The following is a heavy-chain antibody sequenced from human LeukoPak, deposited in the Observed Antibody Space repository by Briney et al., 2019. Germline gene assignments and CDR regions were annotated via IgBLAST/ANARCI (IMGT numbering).Heavy chain of an antibody. J-gene: IGHJ3*02. Sequence: ASVKVSCKASGYTFTSYGISWVRQAPGQGLEWMGRISAYNGNTNYAQKLQGRVTMTTDTSTSTAYMELRSLRSDDTAVYYCASRFGSEYSSSWYAGDAFDIWGQGTMVTVSS. D-gene: IGHD6-13*01. CDR3: ASRFGSEYSSSWYAGDAFDI. CDR2: ISAYNGNT. CDR1: GYTFTSYG. V-gene: IGHV1-18*01.